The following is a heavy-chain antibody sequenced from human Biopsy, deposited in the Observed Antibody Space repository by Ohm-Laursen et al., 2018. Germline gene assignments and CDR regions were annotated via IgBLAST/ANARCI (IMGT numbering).Heavy chain of an antibody. V-gene: IGHV4-59*08. J-gene: IGHJ4*02. CDR1: GDSASNNF. Sequence: TLSLTCPVSGDSASNNFWTWIRQPPGKTLEWIAYKFYRGTTTYNPSLKGRVIVSVDPPKSQISLKLTSVTASDTAIYYCARLTRRGNIIFFDYWGQGTLVAVSS. CDR2: KFYRGTT. D-gene: IGHD1-26*01. CDR3: ARLTRRGNIIFFDY.